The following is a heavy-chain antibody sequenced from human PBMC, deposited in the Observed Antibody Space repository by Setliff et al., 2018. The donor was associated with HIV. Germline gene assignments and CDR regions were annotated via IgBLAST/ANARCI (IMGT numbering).Heavy chain of an antibody. D-gene: IGHD6-13*01. J-gene: IGHJ6*03. CDR3: ATNREQLTMTYYYYYMDV. CDR1: GGTFSSYA. CDR2: IIPIFGTT. V-gene: IGHV1-69*13. Sequence: SVKVSCKASGGTFSSYAISWVRRAPGQGPEWMGAIIPIFGTTKYAQRFQGRVTITADASTSTAYMELSSLRSEDTAVYYCATNREQLTMTYYYYYMDVWGKGTTVTISS.